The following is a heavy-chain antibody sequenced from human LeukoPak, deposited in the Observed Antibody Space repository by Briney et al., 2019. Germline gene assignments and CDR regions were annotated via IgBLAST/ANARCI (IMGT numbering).Heavy chain of an antibody. CDR3: AKADRRSDLPYYFDY. V-gene: IGHV3-23*01. CDR1: GFTFSSYG. J-gene: IGHJ4*02. Sequence: GGSLRLSCAASGFTFSSYGMSWVRQAPGKGLEWVSAISGSGGSTYYADSVRGRFTISRDNSKNTLFLQMNSLRAEDTAVYYCAKADRRSDLPYYFDYWGQGTLVTVSS. CDR2: ISGSGGST.